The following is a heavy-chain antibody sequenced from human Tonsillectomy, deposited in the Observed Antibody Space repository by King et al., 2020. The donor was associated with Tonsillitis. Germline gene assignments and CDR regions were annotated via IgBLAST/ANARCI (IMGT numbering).Heavy chain of an antibody. Sequence: LQLQESGPGLVKPSETLSLTCTVSGDSINNNNYFWGWIRQPPGKGLDWIGTIFYTGSTYYSRSLKSRVTTSVDTSKNQFSLKLTSVTAADTAIYYCARHGPYSSGSGSFYSLDYWGQGTLVTVSS. CDR3: ARHGPYSSGSGSFYSLDY. D-gene: IGHD3-10*01. CDR2: IFYTGST. J-gene: IGHJ4*01. CDR1: GDSINNNNYF. V-gene: IGHV4-39*01.